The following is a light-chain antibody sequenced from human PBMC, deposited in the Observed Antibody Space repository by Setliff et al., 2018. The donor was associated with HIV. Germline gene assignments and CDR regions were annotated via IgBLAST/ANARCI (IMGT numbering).Light chain of an antibody. Sequence: QSALTQPASVSGSPGQSITISCTGTSSDVGSYDLVSWYQQHPGKAPKVMIYEASKRPSGVSNRFSGSKSGNTASLTISGLQAEDEADYYCCSYTGTSTFVFGIGTKVTVL. CDR3: CSYTGTSTFV. V-gene: IGLV2-23*02. CDR2: EAS. J-gene: IGLJ1*01. CDR1: SSDVGSYDL.